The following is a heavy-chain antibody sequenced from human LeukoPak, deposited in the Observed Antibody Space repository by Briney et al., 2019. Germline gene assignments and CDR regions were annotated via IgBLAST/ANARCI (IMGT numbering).Heavy chain of an antibody. CDR3: ATYRQVLLPFES. V-gene: IGHV3-23*01. D-gene: IGHD2-8*02. CDR1: GFTFSTFA. Sequence: GSLRLSCAASGFTFSTFAMVWVRQPPGKGLEWVSSIFPSGGEIHYADSVRGRFTISRDNSKSTLSLQMNSLRAEDTAIYYCATYRQVLLPFESWGQGTLVTVAS. J-gene: IGHJ4*02. CDR2: IFPSGGEI.